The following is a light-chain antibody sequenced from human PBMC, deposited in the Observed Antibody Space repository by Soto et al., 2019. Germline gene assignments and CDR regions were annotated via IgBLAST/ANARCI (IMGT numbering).Light chain of an antibody. CDR3: SPYTSSSTYVV. Sequence: QSALTQPASVSGSPGQSITISCTGTSSDVGGYNYVSWYQQHPGKAPKLMIYDVSNRPSGVSNRFSGSMSGNTASLTISGLQAMDEADYYRSPYTSSSTYVVFGGGTKLTVL. CDR1: SSDVGGYNY. J-gene: IGLJ2*01. CDR2: DVS. V-gene: IGLV2-14*01.